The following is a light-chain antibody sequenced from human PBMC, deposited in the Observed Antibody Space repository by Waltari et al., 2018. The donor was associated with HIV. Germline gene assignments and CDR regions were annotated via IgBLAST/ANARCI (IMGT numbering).Light chain of an antibody. CDR1: QSVLYTSNNKNY. CDR3: QQYYSTRT. J-gene: IGKJ1*01. Sequence: DIVMTQSPDSLAVSLGERASINCKSSQSVLYTSNNKNYLAWYKQKPGQSPKLLIYWASTRESGVPDRFSGSGSGTDFTLTSSSLQAEDVAVDYCQQYYSTRTFGQGTKVEIK. V-gene: IGKV4-1*01. CDR2: WAS.